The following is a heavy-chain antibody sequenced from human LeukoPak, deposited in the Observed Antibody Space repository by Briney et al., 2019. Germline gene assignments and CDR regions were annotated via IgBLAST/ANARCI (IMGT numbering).Heavy chain of an antibody. CDR1: GFTFSDYW. CDR3: ARGATFGGVTVSRISFED. D-gene: IGHD3-16*02. Sequence: PGGSLRLSCAASGFTFSDYWMSWVRQAPGKGLEWVANIKKDGSEKYYVDSVRGRFTISRDNAKNSLYLQMNSLRVEDTAVYYCARGATFGGVTVSRISFEDWGQGTQVTVSS. J-gene: IGHJ4*02. CDR2: IKKDGSEK. V-gene: IGHV3-7*01.